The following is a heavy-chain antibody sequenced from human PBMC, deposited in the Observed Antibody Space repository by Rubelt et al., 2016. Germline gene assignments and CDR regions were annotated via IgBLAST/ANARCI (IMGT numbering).Heavy chain of an antibody. J-gene: IGHJ5*02. V-gene: IGHV1-8*01. Sequence: QVQLVQSGAEVKKPGASVKVSCKASGYTFTTYDINWVRQATGQGLEWMGWMNPNGGNTGYAQKFQGRVTMTRDTSISTAYMELSRLGADDAAVYYCARDRGDIVVVVAATLGWFDPWGQGTLVTVSS. D-gene: IGHD2-15*01. CDR3: ARDRGDIVVVVAATLGWFDP. CDR1: GYTFTTYD. CDR2: MNPNGGNT.